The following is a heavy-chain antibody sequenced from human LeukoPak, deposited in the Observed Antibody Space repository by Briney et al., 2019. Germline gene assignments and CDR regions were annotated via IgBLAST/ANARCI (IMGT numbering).Heavy chain of an antibody. J-gene: IGHJ4*02. D-gene: IGHD6-13*01. CDR2: INPSGGST. V-gene: IGHV1-46*01. CDR1: GYTFSSYH. CDR3: ATVGSSTWYESDY. Sequence: GASVKLSCKASGYTFSSYHLHWVRQAPGQGLEWMGIINPSGGSTSYAQKFQGRVTMTRDTSTSTVYMELSSLRSEDTAVYYCATVGSSTWYESDYWGQGTLVTVSS.